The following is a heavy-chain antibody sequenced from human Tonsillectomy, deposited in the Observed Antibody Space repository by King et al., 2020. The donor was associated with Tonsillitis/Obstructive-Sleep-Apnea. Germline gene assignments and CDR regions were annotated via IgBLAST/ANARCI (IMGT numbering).Heavy chain of an antibody. CDR1: GFTFSSYS. Sequence: VQLVESGGGLVKPGGSLRLSCAAPGFTFSSYSMNWVRQAPGKGLEWVSSISSSSSYIYYADSVKGRFTISRDNAKNSLYLQMNSLRAEDTAVYYCARDYDFWSGYYNYWGQGTLVTVSS. V-gene: IGHV3-21*01. CDR2: ISSSSSYI. J-gene: IGHJ4*02. D-gene: IGHD3-3*01. CDR3: ARDYDFWSGYYNY.